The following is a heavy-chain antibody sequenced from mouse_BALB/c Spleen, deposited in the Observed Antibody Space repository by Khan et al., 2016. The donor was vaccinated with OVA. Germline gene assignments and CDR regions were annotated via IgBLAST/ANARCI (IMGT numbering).Heavy chain of an antibody. CDR1: GYTFTNYG. CDR3: ARPPYVSYVMVY. CDR2: INTNTGEP. Sequence: QIQLVQSGPELKKPGETVKISCKASGYTFTNYGLNWVKQAPGKGLQWMGWINTNTGEPTYAVDFKGRFAFSLETSASTAYLQINNIKKEDTATYFCARPPYVSYVMVYWGQGTSVTVSS. D-gene: IGHD1-1*01. J-gene: IGHJ4*01. V-gene: IGHV9-3-1*01.